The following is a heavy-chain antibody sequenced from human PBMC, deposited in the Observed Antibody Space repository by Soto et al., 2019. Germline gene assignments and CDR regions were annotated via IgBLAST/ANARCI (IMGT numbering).Heavy chain of an antibody. CDR3: AKDVVPGYLDY. CDR2: ISYDGSNK. V-gene: IGHV3-30*18. CDR1: GFTFRSHG. Sequence: GGSLRLSFAASGFTFRSHGMHWVRPAPGKGLEWVAVISYDGSNKYYADSVKGRFTISRDNSKNTLYLQMNSLISWDRAVYYLAKDVVPGYLDYWDQGTLVTVS. D-gene: IGHD2-15*01. J-gene: IGHJ4*02.